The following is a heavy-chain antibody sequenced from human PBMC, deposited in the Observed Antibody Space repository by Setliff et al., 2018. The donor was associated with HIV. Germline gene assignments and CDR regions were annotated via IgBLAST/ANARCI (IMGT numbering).Heavy chain of an antibody. Sequence: KPSETLSLTCAVSGFSINSGYYWGWIRQPPGKGLEWIGSIYQTGTTYYNPSLKSRVTISVDTSQNQFSLRLSSVTAADTAVYYCATLQFLDLGGFDPWGQGTLVTVSS. CDR2: IYQTGTT. J-gene: IGHJ5*02. D-gene: IGHD3-3*01. CDR1: GFSINSGYY. CDR3: ATLQFLDLGGFDP. V-gene: IGHV4-38-2*01.